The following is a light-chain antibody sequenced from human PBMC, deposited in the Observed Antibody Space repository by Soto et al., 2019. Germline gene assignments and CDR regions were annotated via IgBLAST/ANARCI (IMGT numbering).Light chain of an antibody. CDR2: DAS. Sequence: EIVLKQSPGALSLTQGERATLSCRASQSVSSSYLAWYQQKPGQAPRLLIYDASNRATGIPARFSGSGSGTDFTLTISSLEPEDFAVYYCQQRSNWPWTFGQGTKV. CDR1: QSVSSSY. J-gene: IGKJ1*01. V-gene: IGKV3D-20*02. CDR3: QQRSNWPWT.